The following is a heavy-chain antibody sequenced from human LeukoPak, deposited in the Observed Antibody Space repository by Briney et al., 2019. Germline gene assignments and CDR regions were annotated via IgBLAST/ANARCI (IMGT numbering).Heavy chain of an antibody. Sequence: KPSETLSLTCTVSGGSISSYYWSWLRQPPGKGLEWVGYIYYSGSTNYNPSLKSRVTISVDTSKNQFSLKLSSVTAADTAMYYCARDDRRTYYMDVWGKGTTVTVSS. CDR1: GGSISSYY. V-gene: IGHV4-59*12. CDR3: ARDDRRTYYMDV. CDR2: IYYSGST. J-gene: IGHJ6*03. D-gene: IGHD3-16*02.